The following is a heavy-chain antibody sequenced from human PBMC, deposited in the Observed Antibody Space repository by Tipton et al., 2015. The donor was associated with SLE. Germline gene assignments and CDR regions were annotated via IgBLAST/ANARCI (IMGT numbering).Heavy chain of an antibody. V-gene: IGHV4-38-2*02. Sequence: TLSLTCTVSGYSISSGYYWGWIRQPPGKGLEWIGSLYHTGSTYYNPSLKSRVTISVDMSQNQFSLKLSSVTAAGTAVYYCARESPSSSWAYGMDVWGQGTTVTVSS. D-gene: IGHD6-13*01. CDR1: GYSISSGYY. J-gene: IGHJ6*02. CDR2: LYHTGST. CDR3: ARESPSSSWAYGMDV.